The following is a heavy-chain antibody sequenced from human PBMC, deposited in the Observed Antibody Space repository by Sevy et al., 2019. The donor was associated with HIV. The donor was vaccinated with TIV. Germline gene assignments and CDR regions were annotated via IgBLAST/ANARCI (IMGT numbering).Heavy chain of an antibody. Sequence: GGSLRLSCEASGFTFSSYWMSWVRQAPGKGLEWVANIKEDGSVKYYAESVKGRFTISRDNAKNSVYLQMNSLRAEDAALYYCVRAIGAAGSYWGLGTLVTVSS. CDR2: IKEDGSVK. D-gene: IGHD6-13*01. CDR1: GFTFSSYW. J-gene: IGHJ4*02. V-gene: IGHV3-7*01. CDR3: VRAIGAAGSY.